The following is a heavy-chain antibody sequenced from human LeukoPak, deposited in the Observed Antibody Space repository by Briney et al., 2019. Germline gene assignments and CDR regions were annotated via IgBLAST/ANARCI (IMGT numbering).Heavy chain of an antibody. D-gene: IGHD1-26*01. Sequence: GGSLRLSCAASGFTFSSYSMNWVRQAPGKGLEWVSSISSSSSYIYYADSVKGRFTISRDNPKNSLYLQMNSLRAEDTAVYYCARGNGGSSPFDYWGQGTLVTVSS. V-gene: IGHV3-21*01. CDR1: GFTFSSYS. CDR3: ARGNGGSSPFDY. J-gene: IGHJ4*02. CDR2: ISSSSSYI.